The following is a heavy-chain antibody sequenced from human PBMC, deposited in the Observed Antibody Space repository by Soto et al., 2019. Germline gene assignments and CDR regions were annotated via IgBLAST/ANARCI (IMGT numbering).Heavy chain of an antibody. D-gene: IGHD2-2*01. V-gene: IGHV3-53*01. CDR3: ARMPEV. Sequence: EVQLVESGGGLIQPGGSLRLSCASSGFTVSSNYRSWVRQAPVKGLERVSVIYSGGSTYYADSVKGRFTISRDNSKNTLYLQMNSLRAEDPAVYYCARMPEVWGQGTTVTVSS. J-gene: IGHJ6*02. CDR2: IYSGGST. CDR1: GFTVSSNY.